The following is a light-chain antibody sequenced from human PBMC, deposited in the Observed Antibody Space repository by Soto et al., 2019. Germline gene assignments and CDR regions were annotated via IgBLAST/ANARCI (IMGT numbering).Light chain of an antibody. Sequence: EIVLTQSPGTLSLSPGERATLSCRASQRVTSSYLAWYQQKPGQAPRLLIYGASLRATGIPDRFSGSGSGTDFTLTISRPEPEDFAVYYCEQYGSSPWTFGQGTKVDIK. CDR2: GAS. V-gene: IGKV3-20*01. CDR3: EQYGSSPWT. CDR1: QRVTSSY. J-gene: IGKJ1*01.